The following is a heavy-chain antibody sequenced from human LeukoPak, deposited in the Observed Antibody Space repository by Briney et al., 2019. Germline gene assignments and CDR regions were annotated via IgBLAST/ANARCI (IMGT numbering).Heavy chain of an antibody. CDR1: GFTFSSYG. V-gene: IGHV3-33*01. D-gene: IGHD3-10*01. CDR2: IWFDGSKK. Sequence: GGSLRLSCAASGFTFSSYGIHWVRQAPGKGLEWVALIWFDGSKKFYTDSVKGRFTMSRDNSENTLYLQMNSLRDEDTAVYYCARGSGGNSWYWYFDLWGRGTPVTVSS. J-gene: IGHJ2*01. CDR3: ARGSGGNSWYWYFDL.